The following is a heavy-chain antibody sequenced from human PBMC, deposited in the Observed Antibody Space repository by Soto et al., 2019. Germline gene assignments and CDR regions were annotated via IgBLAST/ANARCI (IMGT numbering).Heavy chain of an antibody. CDR2: IIPIFGTA. CDR3: ASTEYCSGVSCQRSSMLYYSYAIHV. V-gene: IGHV1-69*13. Sequence: GASVKVSCKASGGTFSSYAISWVRQAPGQGLEWMGGIIPIFGTADYAQKFQGRVTITADESTSTAYMELSSLRSEDTAVYYCASTEYCSGVSCQRSSMLYYSYAIHVCGPAPTLTLSS. D-gene: IGHD2-15*01. CDR1: GGTFSSYA. J-gene: IGHJ6*02.